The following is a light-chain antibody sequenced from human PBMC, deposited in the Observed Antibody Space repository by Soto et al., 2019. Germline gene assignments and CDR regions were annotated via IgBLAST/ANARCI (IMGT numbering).Light chain of an antibody. Sequence: QSVLTQPASVSGSPGQSITISCTGTSSDVGAYNYVSWYQHHPGKAPNLMIFEVSDRPSGVSNRFSGSKSGNTASLTISGLQAEDEAEYYFSSYTSSNTLVFGGGTKLTVL. CDR1: SSDVGAYNY. J-gene: IGLJ2*01. CDR2: EVS. V-gene: IGLV2-14*01. CDR3: SSYTSSNTLV.